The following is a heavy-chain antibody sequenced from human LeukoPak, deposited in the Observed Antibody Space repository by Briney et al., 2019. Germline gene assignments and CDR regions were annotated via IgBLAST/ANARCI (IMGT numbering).Heavy chain of an antibody. Sequence: ASVKVSCKASGYTFTSYAINWVRQAPGQGVGWMGWINTNTWNPTYAQGFTGRFVFSLDTSVSTAYLQISSLKAEDTAVYYGGRGTSSDYWGQGTLVTVSS. CDR1: GYTFTSYA. CDR3: GRGTSSDY. CDR2: INTNTWNP. V-gene: IGHV7-4-1*02. D-gene: IGHD2-2*01. J-gene: IGHJ4*02.